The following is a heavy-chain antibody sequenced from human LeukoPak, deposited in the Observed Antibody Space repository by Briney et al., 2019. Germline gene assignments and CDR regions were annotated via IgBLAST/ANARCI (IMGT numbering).Heavy chain of an antibody. V-gene: IGHV3-21*01. J-gene: IGHJ4*02. CDR2: ISTSSSYI. Sequence: GGSLRLSCAASGFTFSRNSMNWVRQAPGKGLEWVSSISTSSSYIYYADSVKGRFTISRDNAKNSLYLQMNGLRVEDTALYYCARRAPSHDFDDWGQGTLVTVSS. CDR3: ARRAPSHDFDD. CDR1: GFTFSRNS.